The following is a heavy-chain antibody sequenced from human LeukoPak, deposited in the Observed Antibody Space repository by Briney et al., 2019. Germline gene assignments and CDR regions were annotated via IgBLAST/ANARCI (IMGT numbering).Heavy chain of an antibody. D-gene: IGHD2-15*01. CDR1: GGTFSSYA. V-gene: IGHV1-69*13. Sequence: ASVKASCKASGGTFSSYAISWVRQAPGQGLEWMGGIIPIFGIANYAQKFRGRVTITADESTSTAYMELSSLRSEDTAVYYCATPRPPNCSGGSCYDYYYYGMDVWGQGTTVTVSS. CDR3: ATPRPPNCSGGSCYDYYYYGMDV. CDR2: IIPIFGIA. J-gene: IGHJ6*02.